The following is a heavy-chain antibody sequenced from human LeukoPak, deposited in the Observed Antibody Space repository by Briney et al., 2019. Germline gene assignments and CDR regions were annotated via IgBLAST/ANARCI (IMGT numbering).Heavy chain of an antibody. D-gene: IGHD1-26*01. CDR2: IWYDGSNK. CDR1: GFTFSSYG. Sequence: PGRTLRLSCAASGFTFSSYGMHCGPQAPGKGLEWGAVIWYDGSNKYYADSAKGRFTISRDNSKNTLYLQTNSLRAEDTAVYYCARYSGSSWYFDYWGQGTLVTVSS. V-gene: IGHV3-33*01. J-gene: IGHJ4*02. CDR3: ARYSGSSWYFDY.